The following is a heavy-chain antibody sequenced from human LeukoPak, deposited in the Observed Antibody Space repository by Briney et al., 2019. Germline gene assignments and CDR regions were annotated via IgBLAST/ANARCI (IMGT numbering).Heavy chain of an antibody. CDR1: GYTFTSYA. CDR3: ARGDIVVVPAAREYFQR. J-gene: IGHJ1*01. V-gene: IGHV1-3*01. Sequence: ASVKVSCKASGYTFTSYAMHWVRQAPGQRLEWMGWINAGNGNTKYSQKFQGRVTIIRDTSTSTAYMELSSLRSEDTAVYYCARGDIVVVPAAREYFQRWGEGGLVSVCS. D-gene: IGHD2-2*01. CDR2: INAGNGNT.